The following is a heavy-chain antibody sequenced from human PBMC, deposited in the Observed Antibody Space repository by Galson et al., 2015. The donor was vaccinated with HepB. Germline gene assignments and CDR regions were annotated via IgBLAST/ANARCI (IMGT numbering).Heavy chain of an antibody. CDR1: GFTFSSYS. CDR2: ISSSSSYI. CDR3: ARDRPSTVVIDY. D-gene: IGHD4-23*01. V-gene: IGHV3-21*01. Sequence: SLRLSCAASGFTFSSYSMNRVRQAPGKGLEWVSSISSSSSYIYYADSVKGRFTISRDNAKNSLYLQMNSLRAEDTAVYYCARDRPSTVVIDYWGQGTLVTVSS. J-gene: IGHJ4*02.